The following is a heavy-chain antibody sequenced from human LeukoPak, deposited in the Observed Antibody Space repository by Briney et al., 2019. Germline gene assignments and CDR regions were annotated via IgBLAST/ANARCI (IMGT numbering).Heavy chain of an antibody. CDR1: GFTFSDHY. CDR2: TRNKANSYTT. J-gene: IGHJ1*01. V-gene: IGHV3-72*01. Sequence: PGGSLRLSCAASGFTFSDHYMDWVRQAPGKGLEWVGRTRNKANSYTTEYAASVKGRFTISRNDSKNSLYLQMNSLKTEDTAVYYCARVTQLLXYXXWGXXXLVT. D-gene: IGHD2-2*01. CDR3: ARVTQLLXYXX.